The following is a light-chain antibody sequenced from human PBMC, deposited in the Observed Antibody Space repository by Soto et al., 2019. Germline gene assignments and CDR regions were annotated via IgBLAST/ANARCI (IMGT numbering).Light chain of an antibody. Sequence: DIQMTQSPSSLSASVGDRVTITCRASQSISSYLNWYQQKPGKAPKLLIYAASSLQSGVPSRFSGSGSGTDFTLTISSLQPEDFATYYCQQSYSTPFFDPGTKVDIK. CDR2: AAS. CDR1: QSISSY. CDR3: QQSYSTPF. J-gene: IGKJ3*01. V-gene: IGKV1-39*01.